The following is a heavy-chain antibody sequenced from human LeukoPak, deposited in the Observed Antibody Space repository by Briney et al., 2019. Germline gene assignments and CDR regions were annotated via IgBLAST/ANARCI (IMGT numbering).Heavy chain of an antibody. CDR2: IYGSGVST. CDR3: AKDLGLSVGSTPFDC. D-gene: IGHD1-26*01. V-gene: IGHV3-23*01. CDR1: GFTFSTYT. Sequence: GRSLRLSCAASGFTFSTYTMSWVRQAPGKGLEWVSSIYGSGVSTFYADSVQGRFTISRDNFQNTLSLQMNNLRADDTAIYYCAKDLGLSVGSTPFDCWGQGTLVTVSS. J-gene: IGHJ4*02.